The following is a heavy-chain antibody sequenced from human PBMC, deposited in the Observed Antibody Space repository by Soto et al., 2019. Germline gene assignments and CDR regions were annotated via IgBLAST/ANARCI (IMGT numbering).Heavy chain of an antibody. CDR3: ARGRVAATTYWFDP. Sequence: GASVKVSCKASGYTFTSHDINWVRQATGQGLEWMGWMNPNSGNTGYAQKFQGRVTMTRNTTISTAYMELSSLRSEDTAVYYWARGRVAATTYWFDPWGQGTRVSVSS. J-gene: IGHJ5*02. V-gene: IGHV1-8*01. CDR2: MNPNSGNT. D-gene: IGHD2-15*01. CDR1: GYTFTSHD.